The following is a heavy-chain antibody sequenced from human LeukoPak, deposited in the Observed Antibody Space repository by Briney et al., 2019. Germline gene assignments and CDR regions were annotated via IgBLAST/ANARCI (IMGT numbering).Heavy chain of an antibody. CDR3: ASDLEGYFDY. J-gene: IGHJ4*02. V-gene: IGHV3-53*01. CDR2: IYADGTT. CDR1: GFTVSRNY. D-gene: IGHD1-1*01. Sequence: PGGSLRLSCAASGFTVSRNYMCWVRQAPGKGLEWVLVIYADGTTYYADSVKGRFTISRDNSKNTLYLQMNSLRAEDTAVYYCASDLEGYFDYWGQGTLVTVSS.